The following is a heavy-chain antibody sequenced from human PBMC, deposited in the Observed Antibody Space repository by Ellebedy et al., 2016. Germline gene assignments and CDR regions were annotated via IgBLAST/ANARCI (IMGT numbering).Heavy chain of an antibody. CDR2: MYYSGSP. CDR1: GGSISSYY. Sequence: SETLSLTCTVSGGSISSYYWSWIRQPPGKGLEWIGYMYYSGSPNYNPSLKSRVSISVDTSKTQFSLKLSSVTAADTAVYYCARPRYGDYSFDVWGRGTLVTVSS. D-gene: IGHD4-17*01. V-gene: IGHV4-59*08. CDR3: ARPRYGDYSFDV. J-gene: IGHJ2*01.